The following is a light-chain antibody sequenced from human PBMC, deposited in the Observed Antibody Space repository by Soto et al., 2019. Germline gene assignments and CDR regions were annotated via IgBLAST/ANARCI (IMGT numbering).Light chain of an antibody. Sequence: QSVLTQPPSASGSPGQSVTISCTGTSSDVGFFNYVSWYQQHPGKAPKLVIYEVTKRPSGVSDRFSGSKSGNTASLTVSGLQAEVEADYYCNSYVGGNNWVFGGGTKVTVL. CDR2: EVT. V-gene: IGLV2-8*01. CDR1: SSDVGFFNY. J-gene: IGLJ3*02. CDR3: NSYVGGNNWV.